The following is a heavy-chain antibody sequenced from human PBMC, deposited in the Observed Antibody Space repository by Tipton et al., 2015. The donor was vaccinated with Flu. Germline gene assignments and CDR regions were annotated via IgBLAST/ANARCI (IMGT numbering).Heavy chain of an antibody. V-gene: IGHV3-49*03. D-gene: IGHD3-22*01. CDR1: GFTFGDYA. CDR2: IRSKAYGGTT. Sequence: SLRLSCTASGFTFGDYAMSWFRQAPEKGLEWVGFIRSKAYGGTTEYAASVKGRFTISRDDSKSIAYLQMNSLKTEDTAVYYCTRDYYYDSSGLHDAFDIWGQGTMVTVSS. J-gene: IGHJ3*02. CDR3: TRDYYYDSSGLHDAFDI.